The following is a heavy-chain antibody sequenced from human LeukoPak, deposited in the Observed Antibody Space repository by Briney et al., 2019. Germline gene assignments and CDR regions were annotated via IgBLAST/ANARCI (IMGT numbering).Heavy chain of an antibody. Sequence: PGGSLRLSCAASGFTFSSYGMHWVRQAPGKGLEWVAFIRYDGSNKYYADSVKGRFTISRDNSKNTLYLQMNSLRAEDTAVYYCAKVAGDILTGYDYYYMDVWGKGTTVTISS. V-gene: IGHV3-30*02. J-gene: IGHJ6*03. CDR1: GFTFSSYG. CDR2: IRYDGSNK. CDR3: AKVAGDILTGYDYYYMDV. D-gene: IGHD3-9*01.